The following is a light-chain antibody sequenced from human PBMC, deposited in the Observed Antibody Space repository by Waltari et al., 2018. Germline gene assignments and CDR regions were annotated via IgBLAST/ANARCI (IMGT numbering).Light chain of an antibody. V-gene: IGLV2-14*01. J-gene: IGLJ3*02. Sequence: QSALTQPASVSGSPGQSITISCTGNSSDIGAYKYVSWYQQYPDKAPKLIIYEVSNRPSGVSNRFSGSKSGNTASLSISGLQAEDESDYYCSSFTSTNTLLFGGGTKLTVL. CDR3: SSFTSTNTLL. CDR1: SSDIGAYKY. CDR2: EVS.